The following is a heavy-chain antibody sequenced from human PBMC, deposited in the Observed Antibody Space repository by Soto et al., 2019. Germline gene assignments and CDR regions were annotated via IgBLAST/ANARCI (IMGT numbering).Heavy chain of an antibody. CDR3: AFLAPTGSYYYYYGMDV. CDR2: IIPIFGTA. D-gene: IGHD1-1*01. CDR1: GGTFSSYA. V-gene: IGHV1-69*05. Sequence: QVQLVQSGAEVKKPGSSVKVSCKASGGTFSSYAISWVRQAPGQGLEWMGGIIPIFGTANYAQKFQGRVTITPXXSXSXXYMELSRLRSEDTAVYYCAFLAPTGSYYYYYGMDVWGQGTTVTVSS. J-gene: IGHJ6*02.